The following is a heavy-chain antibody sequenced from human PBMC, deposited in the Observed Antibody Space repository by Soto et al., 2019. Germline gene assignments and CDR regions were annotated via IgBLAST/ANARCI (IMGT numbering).Heavy chain of an antibody. D-gene: IGHD2-8*02. CDR3: AKYIGSLTWSHYYGMDV. J-gene: IGHJ6*02. CDR2: ISWNSGSI. Sequence: GGSLRLSCAASGFTFDDYAMHWVRQAPGKGLEWVSGISWNSGSIGYADSVKGRFTISRDNAKNSLYLQMNSLRAEDTALYYCAKYIGSLTWSHYYGMDVWGQETSVTVSS. V-gene: IGHV3-9*01. CDR1: GFTFDDYA.